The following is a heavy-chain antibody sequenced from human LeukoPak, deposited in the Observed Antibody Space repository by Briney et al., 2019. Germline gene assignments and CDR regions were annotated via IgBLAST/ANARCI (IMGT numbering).Heavy chain of an antibody. Sequence: GGSLRLSCAASGSTFSDYYMSWIRQAPGKGLEWVSYISSSGSTIYYADSVKGRFTISRDNAKNSLYLQMNSLRAEDTAVYYCARFTGVVVPAAFDYWGQGTLVTVSS. J-gene: IGHJ4*02. CDR2: ISSSGSTI. CDR1: GSTFSDYY. D-gene: IGHD2-2*01. V-gene: IGHV3-11*04. CDR3: ARFTGVVVPAAFDY.